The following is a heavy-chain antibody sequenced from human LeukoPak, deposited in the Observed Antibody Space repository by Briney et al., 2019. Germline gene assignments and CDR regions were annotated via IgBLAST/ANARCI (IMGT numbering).Heavy chain of an antibody. Sequence: GESLKISCKGSGYTFHSYWIAWVRQMPGKGLEWMGIIYPGDSDTRYSPSFQGQVTISADKSIRTAYLQWSSLKASDTAMYYCARRMATTTHYFDYWGQGTLVTVSS. CDR3: ARRMATTTHYFDY. CDR1: GYTFHSYW. J-gene: IGHJ4*02. CDR2: IYPGDSDT. D-gene: IGHD5-12*01. V-gene: IGHV5-51*01.